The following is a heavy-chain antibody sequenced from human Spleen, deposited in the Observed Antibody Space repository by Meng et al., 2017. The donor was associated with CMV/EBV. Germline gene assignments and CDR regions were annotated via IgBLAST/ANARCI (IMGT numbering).Heavy chain of an antibody. V-gene: IGHV3-20*04. D-gene: IGHD3-22*01. CDR1: GFTFDDYG. J-gene: IGHJ4*02. CDR2: INWNGGST. CDR3: ARDSLYDSSGLDY. Sequence: GESLKISCAASGFTFDDYGMSWVRQAPGKGLEWVSGINWNGGSTGYADSVKGRFTISRDNAKNSLYLQMNSLRAEDTALYYCARDSLYDSSGLDYWGQGTLVTVSS.